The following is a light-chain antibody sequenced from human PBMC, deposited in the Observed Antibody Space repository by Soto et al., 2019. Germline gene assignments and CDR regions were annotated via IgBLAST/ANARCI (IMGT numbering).Light chain of an antibody. V-gene: IGKV3-20*01. J-gene: IGKJ2*01. CDR1: QSVSSSY. CDR3: PEQVSSSLYT. Sequence: GERATLSCRASQSVSSSYLAWYQQKPGQAPRLLIYGASSRATGIPDRFSGSGSGTDFTLTISRLEPEAFAVYRCPEQVSSSLYT. CDR2: GAS.